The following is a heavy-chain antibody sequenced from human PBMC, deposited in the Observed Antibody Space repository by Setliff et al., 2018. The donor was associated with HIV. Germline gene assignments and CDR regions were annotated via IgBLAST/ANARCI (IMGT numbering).Heavy chain of an antibody. Sequence: SETLSLTCTVSGHSITRGYYWGWIRQPPGKGLEWIGEINHSGSTNYNPSLKSRVTISVDTSKNQFSLKLSSVTAADTAVYYCASFSPPFDYWGQGTLVTVSS. CDR3: ASFSPPFDY. J-gene: IGHJ4*02. CDR2: INHSGST. V-gene: IGHV4-38-2*02. D-gene: IGHD3-3*01. CDR1: GHSITRGYY.